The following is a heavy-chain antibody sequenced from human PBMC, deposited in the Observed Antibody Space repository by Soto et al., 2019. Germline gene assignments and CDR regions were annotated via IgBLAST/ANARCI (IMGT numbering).Heavy chain of an antibody. V-gene: IGHV3-66*01. CDR3: ARDQYRTYYVILTGYYYTRWFDL. J-gene: IGHJ5*02. CDR2: IYSGGST. Sequence: EVQLVESGGGLVQPGGSLRLSCAASGFTVSSNYMSWVRQAPGKGLEWVSVIYSGGSTYYADYVKGRFTISRDNSKNTLYLQMNSLRAEDTAVYYCARDQYRTYYVILTGYYYTRWFDLWGQGTLVNVSS. D-gene: IGHD3-9*01. CDR1: GFTVSSNY.